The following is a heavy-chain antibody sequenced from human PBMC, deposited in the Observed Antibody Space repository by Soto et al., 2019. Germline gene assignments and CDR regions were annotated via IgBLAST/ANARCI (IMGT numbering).Heavy chain of an antibody. CDR3: ANIRRGGANWVPDY. J-gene: IGHJ4*02. Sequence: QVQLVESGGGVVQPGRSLRLSCAASGFTFSSYGMHWVRQAPGKGLEWVSVISYDGSNKYYADSVKGRFTISRDNSKNTLYLQMNSLRAEDTAVYYCANIRRGGANWVPDYWCQGTLVTVSS. CDR1: GFTFSSYG. CDR2: ISYDGSNK. V-gene: IGHV3-30*18. D-gene: IGHD1-26*01.